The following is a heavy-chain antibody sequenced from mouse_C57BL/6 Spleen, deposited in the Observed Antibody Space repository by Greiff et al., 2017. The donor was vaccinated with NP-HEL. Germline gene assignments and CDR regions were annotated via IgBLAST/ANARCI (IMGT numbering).Heavy chain of an antibody. V-gene: IGHV1-64*01. D-gene: IGHD1-1*01. CDR2: IHPNSGST. J-gene: IGHJ2*01. CDR1: GYTFTSYW. CDR3: ARHYGSSYLYFDY. Sequence: QVQLKQPGAELVKPGASVKLSCKASGYTFTSYWMHWVKQRPGQGLEWIGMIHPNSGSTNYNEKFKSKATLTVDKSSSTAYMQLSSLTSEDSAVYYCARHYGSSYLYFDYWGKGTTRTVSS.